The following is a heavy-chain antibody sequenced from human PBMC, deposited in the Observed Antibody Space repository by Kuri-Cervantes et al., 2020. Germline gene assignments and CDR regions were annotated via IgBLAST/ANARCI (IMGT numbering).Heavy chain of an antibody. J-gene: IGHJ3*02. CDR1: GGSISSYY. CDR2: IYYSGST. Sequence: SETLSLTCTVSGGSISSYYWSWIRQPPGKGLEWIGYIYYSGSTYYNPSLKSRVTISVDTSKNQFSLKLSSVTAADTAVYYCARDADSSGWYLNAFDIWGQGTMVTVSS. V-gene: IGHV4-59*12. CDR3: ARDADSSGWYLNAFDI. D-gene: IGHD6-19*01.